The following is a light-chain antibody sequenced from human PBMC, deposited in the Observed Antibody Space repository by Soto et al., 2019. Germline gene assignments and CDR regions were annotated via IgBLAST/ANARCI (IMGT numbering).Light chain of an antibody. CDR3: QQSYSSPPIT. V-gene: IGKV1-39*01. CDR2: AAS. J-gene: IGKJ5*01. CDR1: QSISNH. Sequence: DIQMTQSPSSLSASVEDGVIITCRASQSISNHLNWYQQKPGKAPKLLIFAASSLQSGVPSRFSGSRSGPDFTLTISSLQPEDFATYYCQQSYSSPPITFGQGTRLEIK.